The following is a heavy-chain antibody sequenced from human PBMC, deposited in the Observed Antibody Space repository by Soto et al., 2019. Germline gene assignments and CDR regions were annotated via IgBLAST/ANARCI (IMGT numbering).Heavy chain of an antibody. CDR3: AKAVVVAANWFDP. J-gene: IGHJ5*02. D-gene: IGHD2-15*01. Sequence: EVQLVESGGGLVQPGRSLRLSCAASGFTFDDYAMHWVRQAPGKGLEWVSGISWNSGSIGYVDSVKGRFTISRDNAKNSLYLQMNSLRAEDTALYYCAKAVVVAANWFDPWGQGTLVTVSS. CDR2: ISWNSGSI. V-gene: IGHV3-9*01. CDR1: GFTFDDYA.